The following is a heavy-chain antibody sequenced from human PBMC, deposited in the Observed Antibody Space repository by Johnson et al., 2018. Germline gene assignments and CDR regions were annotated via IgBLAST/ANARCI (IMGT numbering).Heavy chain of an antibody. CDR1: GFTFSSYG. Sequence: QVQLVESGGGVVQPGRSLRLSCAASGFTFSSYGMHWVRQAPGKGLEWVAVIWYDGSNKYYADSVKGRFTISRDNSKNTLYLQMNSPRAEDTAVYYCARSTYYYGSGSKTTQQYYYGMDVWGQGTTVTVSS. J-gene: IGHJ6*02. D-gene: IGHD3-10*01. V-gene: IGHV3-33*01. CDR3: ARSTYYYGSGSKTTQQYYYGMDV. CDR2: IWYDGSNK.